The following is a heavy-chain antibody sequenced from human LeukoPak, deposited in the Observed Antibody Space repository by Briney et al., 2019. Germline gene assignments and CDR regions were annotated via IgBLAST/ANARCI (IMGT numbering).Heavy chain of an antibody. CDR3: ARGRPRITMIVVASRRGDAFDI. Sequence: SETLSLTCTVSGGSINSYFWSWIRQPPGKGLEWIGYIYYSGSTNYNPSLKSRVTMSVDTSKNQFSLKLSSVTAADTAVYYCARGRPRITMIVVASRRGDAFDIWGQGTMVTVSS. J-gene: IGHJ3*02. D-gene: IGHD3-22*01. CDR1: GGSINSYF. CDR2: IYYSGST. V-gene: IGHV4-59*12.